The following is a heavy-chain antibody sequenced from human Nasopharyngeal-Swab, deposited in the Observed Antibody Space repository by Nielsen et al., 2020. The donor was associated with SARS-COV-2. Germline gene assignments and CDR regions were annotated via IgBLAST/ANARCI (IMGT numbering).Heavy chain of an antibody. V-gene: IGHV4-39*01. J-gene: IGHJ4*02. Sequence: WIRQPPGKGLEWIGSIYYSGSTYYNPSLKSRVTISVDTSKNQFSLKLSSVTAAGTAVYYCARQGGWYFDYWGQGTLVTVSS. CDR3: ARQGGWYFDY. CDR2: IYYSGST. D-gene: IGHD6-19*01.